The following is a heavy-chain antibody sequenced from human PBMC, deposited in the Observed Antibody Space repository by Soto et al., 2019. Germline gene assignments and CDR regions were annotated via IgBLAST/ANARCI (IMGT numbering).Heavy chain of an antibody. CDR2: IYYSGST. CDR3: VRTSWHTFFCLGYFDQ. Sequence: LSLSYTLQVGRLRRNHWSWIRPTAGKGLEWIGYIYYSGSTNYNPSFNNRATISDDTSKNQISLKLRSVTAADTAMYCCVRTSWHTFFCLGYFDQWGQGSLVTIS. V-gene: IGHV4-59*01. CDR1: VGRLRRNH. D-gene: IGHD3-3*01. J-gene: IGHJ4*01.